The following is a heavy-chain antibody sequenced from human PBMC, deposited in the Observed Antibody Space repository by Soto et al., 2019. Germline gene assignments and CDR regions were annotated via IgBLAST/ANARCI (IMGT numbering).Heavy chain of an antibody. V-gene: IGHV4-30-2*01. CDR1: GGSISSGGYS. CDR3: ASLATGNWFDP. D-gene: IGHD4-17*01. J-gene: IGHJ5*02. Sequence: SETLSLTCAVSGGSISSGGYSWSWIRQPPGKGLEWIGYIYHSGSTYYNPSLKSRVTISVDRSKNQFSLKLSSVTAADTAVYYCASLATGNWFDPWGQGTLVTSPQ. CDR2: IYHSGST.